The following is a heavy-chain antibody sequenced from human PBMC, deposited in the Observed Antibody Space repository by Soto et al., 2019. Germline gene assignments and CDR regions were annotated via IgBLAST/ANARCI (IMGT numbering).Heavy chain of an antibody. CDR1: GDTFSGYA. CDR3: ARDSLTVFKALDY. J-gene: IGHJ4*02. D-gene: IGHD4-17*01. Sequence: ASVKVSCKAAGDTFSGYAIGWGRLAPGQGLEWMGGIIPIFGTANYAQKFQGRVTITADESTSTAYMELSSLRSEDTAVYYCARDSLTVFKALDYWGKGTLVTVSS. CDR2: IIPIFGTA. V-gene: IGHV1-69*01.